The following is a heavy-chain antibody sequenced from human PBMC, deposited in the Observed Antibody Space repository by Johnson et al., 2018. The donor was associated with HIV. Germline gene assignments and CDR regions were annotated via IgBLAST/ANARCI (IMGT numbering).Heavy chain of an antibody. CDR1: GFTFRSYG. Sequence: EVQLVESGGGVVQPGRSLRLSCVASGFTFRSYGMHWVRQAPGKGLEWVGHIKSKTDGGATDYPAPVKDRFTISRDDSKNTLYLQINSLKTDDTGVYYCSREVYQMTAFDIWGQGTVVTVSS. V-gene: IGHV3-15*01. J-gene: IGHJ3*02. CDR3: SREVYQMTAFDI. D-gene: IGHD2-2*01. CDR2: IKSKTDGGAT.